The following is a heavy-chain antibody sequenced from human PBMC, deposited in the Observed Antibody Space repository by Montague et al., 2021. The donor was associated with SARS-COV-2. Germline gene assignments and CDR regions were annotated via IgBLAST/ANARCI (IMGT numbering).Heavy chain of an antibody. CDR3: ARAGTITMIVVVIYAFDL. CDR2: IYYSGST. D-gene: IGHD3-22*01. V-gene: IGHV4-31*03. CDR1: GGSISSGGYY. Sequence: TLSLTCTVSGGSISSGGYYWSWIRQHPGKGLEWIGYIYYSGSTYYNPSLKSRVTISVDTSKNQFSLKLRSVTAADTAVYYCARAGTITMIVVVIYAFDLWGQGTMVTVSS. J-gene: IGHJ3*01.